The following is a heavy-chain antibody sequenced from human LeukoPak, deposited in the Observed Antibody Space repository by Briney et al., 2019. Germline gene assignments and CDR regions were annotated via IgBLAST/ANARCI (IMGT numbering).Heavy chain of an antibody. CDR3: ARQFDGSHPNAFDI. CDR1: GFTFSTYG. V-gene: IGHV3-33*01. J-gene: IGHJ3*02. Sequence: GGSLRLSCAASGFTFSTYGMHWVRQAPGRRLEWVAVTWYDGSYKYYGDSVKGRFTISRDNSKNTLYLQMASLRVEDTAVYYCARQFDGSHPNAFDIWGQGTMVTVSS. D-gene: IGHD1-26*01. CDR2: TWYDGSYK.